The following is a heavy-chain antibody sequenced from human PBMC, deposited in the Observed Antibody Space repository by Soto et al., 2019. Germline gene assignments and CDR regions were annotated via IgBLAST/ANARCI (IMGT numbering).Heavy chain of an antibody. D-gene: IGHD3-22*01. CDR3: ARHDHYYDSSGYPIYWYFDL. J-gene: IGHJ2*01. CDR2: IYYSGST. CDR1: GGSISSSSYY. V-gene: IGHV4-39*01. Sequence: QLQLQESGPGLVKPSETLSLTCTVSGGSISSSSYYWGWIRQPPGKGLEWIGSIYYSGSTYYNPALKSRVTSSVDTSKSQFSLKLSSVTAADTAVYYCARHDHYYDSSGYPIYWYFDLWGRGALVTVSS.